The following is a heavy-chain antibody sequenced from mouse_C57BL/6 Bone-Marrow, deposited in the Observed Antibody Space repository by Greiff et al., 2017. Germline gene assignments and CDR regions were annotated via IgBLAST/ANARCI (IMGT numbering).Heavy chain of an antibody. J-gene: IGHJ2*01. Sequence: EVQGVESGGDLVKPGGSLKLSCAASGFTFSSYGMSWVRQTPDKRLEWVATISSGGSYTYYPDSVKGRFTISRDNAKNTLYLQMSSLKSEYTAMYYCARPGRGFDYWGQGTTLTVSS. V-gene: IGHV5-6*01. CDR1: GFTFSSYG. CDR2: ISSGGSYT. CDR3: ARPGRGFDY.